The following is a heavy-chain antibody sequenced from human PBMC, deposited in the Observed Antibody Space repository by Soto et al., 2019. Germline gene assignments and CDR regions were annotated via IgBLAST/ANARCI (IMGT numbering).Heavy chain of an antibody. V-gene: IGHV4-39*01. D-gene: IGHD5-12*01. J-gene: IGHJ2*01. CDR1: GGPISSSSYY. Sequence: SETLSLTCPVSGGPISSSSYYWCLIRQPPGKGLEWIGCTYYSGSTYYNPSLKSRVTLSVATSKYQFSLKLSSVTAAYTAVNYCRRFSRICDYDVIGEAFDL. CDR2: TYYSGST. CDR3: RRFSRICDYDVIGEAFDL.